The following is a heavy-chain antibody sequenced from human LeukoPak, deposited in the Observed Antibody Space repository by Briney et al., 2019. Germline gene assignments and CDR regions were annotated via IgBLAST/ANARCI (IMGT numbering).Heavy chain of an antibody. CDR3: ARTPARVPGYGTIWFDP. CDR2: INPNSGGT. Sequence: ASVKVSCKASGYTFTGYYMHWVRQAPGQGLEWMGWINPNSGGTNYAQKFQGRVTMTRDTSISTAYMELSRLRSDDTAVYYCARTPARVPGYGTIWFDPWGQGTLVTVSS. D-gene: IGHD5-12*01. CDR1: GYTFTGYY. J-gene: IGHJ5*02. V-gene: IGHV1-2*02.